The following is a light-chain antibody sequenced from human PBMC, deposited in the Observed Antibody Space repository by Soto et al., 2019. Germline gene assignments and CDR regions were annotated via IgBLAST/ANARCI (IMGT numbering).Light chain of an antibody. CDR1: QSLLHSDGYNY. CDR2: LGS. Sequence: DTVLTQSPLSLPVTPGEAASISCRSSQSLLHSDGYNYLDWYLQKPGQSPQVLIFLGSNRASGVPDRFSGSGSRTDFTLKISRVEAGDVGIYYCMQALQTPPTFGQGTKVDIK. J-gene: IGKJ1*01. CDR3: MQALQTPPT. V-gene: IGKV2-28*01.